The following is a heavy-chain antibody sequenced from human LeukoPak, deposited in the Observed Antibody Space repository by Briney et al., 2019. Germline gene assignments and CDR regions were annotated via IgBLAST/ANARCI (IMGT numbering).Heavy chain of an antibody. J-gene: IGHJ4*02. D-gene: IGHD1-14*01. CDR3: ARVQEPETYFDY. CDR2: ISSSSSYI. CDR1: GFTFSSYS. Sequence: PGGSLRLSCAASGFTFSSYSMNWVRQAPGKGLEWVSSISSSSSYIYYADSVKGRFTISRDNAKNSLYLQMNSLRAEDTAVYYCARVQEPETYFDYWGQGTLVTVSS. V-gene: IGHV3-21*01.